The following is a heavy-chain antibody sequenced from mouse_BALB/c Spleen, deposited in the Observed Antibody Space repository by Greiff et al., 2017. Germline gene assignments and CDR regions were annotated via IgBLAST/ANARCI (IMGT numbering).Heavy chain of an antibody. V-gene: IGHV1-7*01. CDR2: INPSTGYT. D-gene: IGHD2-3*01. Sequence: QVQLKQSGAELAKPGASVKMSCKASGYTFTSYWMHWVKQRPGQGLEWIGYINPSTGYTEYNQKFKDKASLTADKSSSTAYMQLSSLTSEDSAVYYCARSGSYDGYYVYYWGQGTTLTVSS. CDR3: ARSGSYDGYYVYY. J-gene: IGHJ2*01. CDR1: GYTFTSYW.